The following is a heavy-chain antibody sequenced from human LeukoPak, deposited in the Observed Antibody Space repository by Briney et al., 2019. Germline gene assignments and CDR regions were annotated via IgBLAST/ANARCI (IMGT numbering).Heavy chain of an antibody. D-gene: IGHD2-2*01. Sequence: GGSLRLSCAASGFTFSSYWMSWVRQAPGKGLEWVANIKQDGSEKYYVDSVKGRFTISRDNAKNSLYLQMNSLRAEDTAVYYCASGDGVNTYCSSTSCPPGYWGQGTLVTVSS. CDR3: ASGDGVNTYCSSTSCPPGY. V-gene: IGHV3-7*01. CDR2: IKQDGSEK. CDR1: GFTFSSYW. J-gene: IGHJ4*02.